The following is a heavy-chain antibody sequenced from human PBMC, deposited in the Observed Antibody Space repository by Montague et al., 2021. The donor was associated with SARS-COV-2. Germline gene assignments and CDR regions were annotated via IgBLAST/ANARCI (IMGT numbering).Heavy chain of an antibody. D-gene: IGHD3-10*01. CDR2: IFYFGDV. CDR1: GDSVSGGRYF. J-gene: IGHJ4*02. Sequence: SETLSLTCTVSGDSVSGGRYFWTWVRQAPGKGLEWIGYIFYFGDVXYNPSLRSRVTISVDTSNNQFSLRLSSVTAADTAKYYCARVGNYLGYYWSQGTLVTVSS. CDR3: ARVGNYLGYY. V-gene: IGHV4-61*01.